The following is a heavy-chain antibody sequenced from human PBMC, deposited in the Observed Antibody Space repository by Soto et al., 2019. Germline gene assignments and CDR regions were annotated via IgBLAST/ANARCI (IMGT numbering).Heavy chain of an antibody. D-gene: IGHD3-3*01. J-gene: IGHJ5*02. V-gene: IGHV5-10-1*01. CDR2: IDPSDSYT. Sequence: RKISCKGSGYSFTSYWISWVRQMPGKGLEWMGRIDPSDSYTNYSPSFQGHVTISADKSISTAYLQWSSLKASDTAMYYCARHGTGVTIFGVVILNWFDPWGQGTLVTVSS. CDR1: GYSFTSYW. CDR3: ARHGTGVTIFGVVILNWFDP.